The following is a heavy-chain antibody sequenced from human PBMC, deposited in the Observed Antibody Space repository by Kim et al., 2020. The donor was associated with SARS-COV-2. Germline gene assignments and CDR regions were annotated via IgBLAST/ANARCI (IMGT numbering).Heavy chain of an antibody. CDR1: GFTFSSHA. V-gene: IGHV3-23*01. CDR3: AKDHNLYWDMDV. J-gene: IGHJ6*02. CDR2: ISTSGTYT. Sequence: GGSLRLSCAASGFTFSSHAMTWVRQAPGKGLEWVSSISTSGTYTYYADSVKGRLTVSRDNSENTLYLQMNSLRAEDTAVYYCAKDHNLYWDMDVWGQGTTVTVSS. D-gene: IGHD2-8*02.